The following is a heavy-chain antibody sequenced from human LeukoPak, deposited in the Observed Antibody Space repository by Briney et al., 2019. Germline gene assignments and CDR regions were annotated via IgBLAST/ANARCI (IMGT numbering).Heavy chain of an antibody. CDR1: GYTFTSYA. V-gene: IGHV1-3*01. CDR2: INAGNGNT. J-gene: IGHJ4*02. Sequence: ASVKVSCKASGYTFTSYAMHWVRQAPGQRLEWMGWINAGNGNTKYSQKFQGRVTITRDTSASTAYMELSSLRPEDTAVYYCARSTAVAGIYYFDYWGQGTLVTVSS. D-gene: IGHD6-19*01. CDR3: ARSTAVAGIYYFDY.